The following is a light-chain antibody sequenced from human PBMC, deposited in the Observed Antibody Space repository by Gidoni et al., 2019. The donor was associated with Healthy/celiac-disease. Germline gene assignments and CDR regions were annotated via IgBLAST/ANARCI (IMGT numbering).Light chain of an antibody. V-gene: IGLV2-14*01. CDR1: SSDVGGYNY. Sequence: SALTPPASVSASPGQSVTISCPGTSSDVGGYNYVSWYQQHPGKANKLMIYDVSNRPVGVANRSAGYKSGNTAYLTIAGLPAEDEADYYGRSYTSSSTVVFGGGTKLTVL. CDR3: RSYTSSSTVV. CDR2: DVS. J-gene: IGLJ2*01.